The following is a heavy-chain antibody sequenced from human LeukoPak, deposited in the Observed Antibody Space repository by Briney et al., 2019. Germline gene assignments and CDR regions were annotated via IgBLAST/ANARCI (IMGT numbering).Heavy chain of an antibody. J-gene: IGHJ4*02. D-gene: IGHD3-3*01. Sequence: QSGGSLRLSCAASGFTFSSYAMSWVRQAPGKGLEWVSAISGSGGSTYYADSVKGRFTISRDNSKNTLYLQMNSLRAEDTAVYYCAKELYYDFWSGYYYYFDYWGQGTLVTVSS. CDR1: GFTFSSYA. V-gene: IGHV3-23*01. CDR3: AKELYYDFWSGYYYYFDY. CDR2: ISGSGGST.